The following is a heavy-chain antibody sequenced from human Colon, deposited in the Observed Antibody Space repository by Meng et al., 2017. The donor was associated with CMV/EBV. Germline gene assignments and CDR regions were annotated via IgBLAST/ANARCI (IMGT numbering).Heavy chain of an antibody. V-gene: IGHV3-30*02. CDR3: ATDHLWGMPN. Sequence: QVHVVGSGGGVAQHGVSLALSFVTSGFTFSHYTMHWVRQSPGKGLEWVAHIRFDGSQQFYVQSVKGRFTVSRHDPKNTLYLQMNDLRPEDTGVYYCATDHLWGMPNWGRGTLVTVSS. CDR1: GFTFSHYT. CDR2: IRFDGSQQ. D-gene: IGHD3-3*02. J-gene: IGHJ4*02.